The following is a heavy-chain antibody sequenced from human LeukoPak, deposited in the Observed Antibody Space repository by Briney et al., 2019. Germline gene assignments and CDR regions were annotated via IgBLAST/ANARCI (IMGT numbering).Heavy chain of an antibody. CDR3: ARESPRNYYDSSGYYRVRYWFDP. D-gene: IGHD3-22*01. Sequence: SEILSLTCAVYGGSFSGYYWSWIRQPPGKGLEWIGEIDHSGSTNYNPSLKSRVTISVDTSENQFSLKLSSVTAADTAVYYCARESPRNYYDSSGYYRVRYWFDPWGQGTLVTVSS. CDR1: GGSFSGYY. J-gene: IGHJ5*02. V-gene: IGHV4-34*01. CDR2: IDHSGST.